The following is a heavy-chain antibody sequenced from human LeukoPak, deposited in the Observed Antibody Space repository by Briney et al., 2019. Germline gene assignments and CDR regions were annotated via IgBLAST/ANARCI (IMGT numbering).Heavy chain of an antibody. CDR2: ISAYNGNT. J-gene: IGHJ4*02. CDR1: GFTFNSYG. Sequence: ASVKVFCTSFGFTFNSYGLRWVRQAPGQGLEWMGWISAYNGNTNYAQKLQGRVTMTTDTSTSTAYLELRSLRSDDTAVYYCVRESRGSYSFGSWGQGTLVTVSS. CDR3: VRESRGSYSFGS. V-gene: IGHV1-18*01. D-gene: IGHD1-26*01.